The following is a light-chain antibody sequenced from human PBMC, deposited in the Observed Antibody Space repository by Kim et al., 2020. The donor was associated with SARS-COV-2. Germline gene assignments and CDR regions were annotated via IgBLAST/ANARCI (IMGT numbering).Light chain of an antibody. CDR2: KAS. Sequence: DIQMTQSPSTLSASVGETVTITCRASQSIISWLAWYQQKPGKAPKLLIYKASILESGVTSRFSGSGSATEFILTISSLQPDDFATYYCQQYKTEPWTFGQGTKVDIK. CDR1: QSIISW. CDR3: QQYKTEPWT. V-gene: IGKV1-5*03. J-gene: IGKJ1*01.